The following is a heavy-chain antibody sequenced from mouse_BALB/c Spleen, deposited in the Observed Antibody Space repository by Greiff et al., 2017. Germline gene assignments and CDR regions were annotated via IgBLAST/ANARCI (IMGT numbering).Heavy chain of an antibody. D-gene: IGHD2-2*01. V-gene: IGHV5-6-4*01. CDR2: ISSGGSYT. J-gene: IGHJ2*01. CDR1: GFTFSSYT. Sequence: EVHLVESGGGLVKPGGSLKLSCAASGFTFSSYTMSWVRQTPEKRLEWVATISSGGSYTYYPDSVKGRFTISRDNAKNTLYLQMSSLKSEDTAMYYCTREYYGYDYWGQGTTLTVSS. CDR3: TREYYGYDY.